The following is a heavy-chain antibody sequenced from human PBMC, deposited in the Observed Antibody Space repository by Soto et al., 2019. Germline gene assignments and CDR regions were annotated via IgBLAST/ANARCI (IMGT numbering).Heavy chain of an antibody. V-gene: IGHV3-30-3*01. CDR2: ISYDGSKK. CDR1: GFTFSSYA. D-gene: IGHD2-15*01. CDR3: ARDGGSYIDY. J-gene: IGHJ4*02. Sequence: QVQLVESGGGVVQPGRSLRLSCAATGFTFSSYAMHWVRQAPGKGLEWVAVISYDGSKKYYADSVKGRFTISRDNSKNTLYLQMNSLRAEDTAVYYCARDGGSYIDYWGQGTLVTVSS.